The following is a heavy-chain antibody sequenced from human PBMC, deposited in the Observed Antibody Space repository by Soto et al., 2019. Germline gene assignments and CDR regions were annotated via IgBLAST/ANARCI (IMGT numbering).Heavy chain of an antibody. CDR3: ASTKYRYDSTPSHFDF. V-gene: IGHV4-39*01. CDR1: GGSITSPRYY. J-gene: IGHJ4*02. Sequence: QLDLQESGPGLVKPSETLALTCTVAGGSITSPRYYWGLIRQSPGKGLEWVGSSLYGVNTFYSPSLKSRVTIAVDTSKNQFSLTLTSVTAADTAIYYCASTKYRYDSTPSHFDFWGQGTLVTVSS. CDR2: SLYGVNT. D-gene: IGHD3-22*01.